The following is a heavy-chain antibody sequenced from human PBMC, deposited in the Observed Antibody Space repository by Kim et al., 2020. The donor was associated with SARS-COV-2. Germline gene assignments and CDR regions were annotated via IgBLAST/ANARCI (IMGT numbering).Heavy chain of an antibody. Sequence: SVKVSCKASGGTFSSYAISWVRQAPGQGLEWMGGIIPIFGTANYAQKFQGRVTITADESTSTAYMELSSLRSEDTAVYYCASRNSSSLRETHYYYYYYGMDVWGQGTTVTVSS. V-gene: IGHV1-69*13. CDR1: GGTFSSYA. D-gene: IGHD6-13*01. CDR2: IIPIFGTA. CDR3: ASRNSSSLRETHYYYYYYGMDV. J-gene: IGHJ6*02.